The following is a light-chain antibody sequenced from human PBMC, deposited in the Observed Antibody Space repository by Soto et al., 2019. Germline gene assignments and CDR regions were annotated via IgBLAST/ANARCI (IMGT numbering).Light chain of an antibody. CDR2: GAS. J-gene: IGKJ1*01. Sequence: NVLTQSPSPLFLSPGDRASLSCRASQTVSSSYLAWYQQKPGQAPRLLIYGASSRATGIPDRFSGSGSGTDFTLTISRLEPEDFAVYYCQQYGSSPWTFGQGTKVDI. CDR1: QTVSSSY. V-gene: IGKV3-20*01. CDR3: QQYGSSPWT.